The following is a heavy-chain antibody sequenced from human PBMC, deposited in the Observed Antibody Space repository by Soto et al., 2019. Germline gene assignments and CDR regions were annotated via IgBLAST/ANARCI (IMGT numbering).Heavy chain of an antibody. J-gene: IGHJ5*02. Sequence: QVQLVQSGAEVKKPGASVKVSCKASGYTFTSYAMHWVRQAPGQRLEWMGWINAGNGNTKYSQKFQGRVTITRDTSASTAYMELSSLRSEDTAVYYCARVGYYYGSGSYHGWFDPWGQGTLVTVSS. CDR2: INAGNGNT. CDR3: ARVGYYYGSGSYHGWFDP. V-gene: IGHV1-3*01. CDR1: GYTFTSYA. D-gene: IGHD3-10*01.